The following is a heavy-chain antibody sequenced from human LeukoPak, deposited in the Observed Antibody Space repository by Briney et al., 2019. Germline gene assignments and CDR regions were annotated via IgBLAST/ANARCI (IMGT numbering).Heavy chain of an antibody. CDR2: IKGKVDGGTT. V-gene: IGHV3-15*01. CDR3: AGVGTSDHDY. CDR1: GFISTDAW. D-gene: IGHD4-23*01. Sequence: EGSLRLSCAASGFISTDAWLSWVRQAPGKGLEWVGRIKGKVDGGTTDYAAPVKGRFTISRDDSQTTVFLQMNSLKTEDTAVYCTAGVGTSDHDYWGQGNLVTVSS. J-gene: IGHJ4*02.